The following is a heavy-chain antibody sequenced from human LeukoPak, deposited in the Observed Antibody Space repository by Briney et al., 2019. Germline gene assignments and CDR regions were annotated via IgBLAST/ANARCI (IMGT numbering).Heavy chain of an antibody. CDR3: ARHVVGNYDLLSFDY. CDR1: SGSIRSSSYY. Sequence: SETLSLTCSVSSGSIRSSSYYWGWVRQPPGKGLEWIGSMFFTGNAYYNPSLKSRVTISVDTSENQFSLKLSSMTAADTAVYYCARHVVGNYDLLSFDYWGQGTLVTVSS. CDR2: MFFTGNA. D-gene: IGHD1-7*01. V-gene: IGHV4-39*01. J-gene: IGHJ4*02.